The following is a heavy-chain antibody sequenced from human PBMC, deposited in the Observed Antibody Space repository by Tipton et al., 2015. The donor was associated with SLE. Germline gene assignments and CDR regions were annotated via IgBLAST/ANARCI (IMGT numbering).Heavy chain of an antibody. Sequence: TLSLTCAVYGGSFSGYYWSWIRQPPGKGLEWIGEINHSGGTNYNPSLKSRVTISVDTSKNQFSLKLSSVTAADTALYYCARSRLYPGPDAFDVWGQGTLVTVSS. D-gene: IGHD2-15*01. CDR1: GGSFSGYY. CDR2: INHSGGT. CDR3: ARSRLYPGPDAFDV. V-gene: IGHV4-34*01. J-gene: IGHJ3*01.